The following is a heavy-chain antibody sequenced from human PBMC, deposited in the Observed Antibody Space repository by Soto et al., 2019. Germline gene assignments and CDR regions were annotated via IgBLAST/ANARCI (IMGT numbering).Heavy chain of an antibody. CDR3: ASHDPGARFDP. CDR1: RYIFTAYF. CDR2: INPNNGPT. D-gene: IGHD1-1*01. Sequence: QVQLVQSGAEVKKPGASVKVSCKAPRYIFTAYFMHWVRQAPGQGLAWMGWINPNNGPTHYGLSFQGRVTMPRDTSISTAYMELSSLRSDDTAVYYCASHDPGARFDPWGQGTLVIVSS. J-gene: IGHJ5*02. V-gene: IGHV1-2*02.